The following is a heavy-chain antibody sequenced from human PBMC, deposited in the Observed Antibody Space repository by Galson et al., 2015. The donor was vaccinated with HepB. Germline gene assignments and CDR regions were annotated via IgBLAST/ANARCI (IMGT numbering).Heavy chain of an antibody. CDR3: AREMESKTTGAEYFQH. Sequence: SVKVSCKASGYTFTGYYLHWVRQAPGRGLEWMGWINPNSGGTNYAQKFQGRVTMTRDTSISTAYMELSRLGSADTAVYYCAREMESKTTGAEYFQHWGQGTLVTVSS. J-gene: IGHJ1*01. V-gene: IGHV1-2*02. CDR2: INPNSGGT. CDR1: GYTFTGYY. D-gene: IGHD1-14*01.